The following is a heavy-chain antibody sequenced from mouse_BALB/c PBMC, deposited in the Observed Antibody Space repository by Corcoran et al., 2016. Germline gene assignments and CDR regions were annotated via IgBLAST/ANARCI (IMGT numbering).Heavy chain of an antibody. J-gene: IGHJ2*01. CDR1: GYSFTGYF. Sequence: EVQLQQSGPELVKPGASVKISCKASGYSFTGYFMNWVMQSHGKSLEWIGRINPYNGDTFYNQKFKGKATLTVDTSSSTAHMELRSLASEDSAVYYCAIYYGYYWGQGTTLTFSS. CDR2: INPYNGDT. V-gene: IGHV1-20*02. CDR3: AIYYGYY. D-gene: IGHD1-2*01.